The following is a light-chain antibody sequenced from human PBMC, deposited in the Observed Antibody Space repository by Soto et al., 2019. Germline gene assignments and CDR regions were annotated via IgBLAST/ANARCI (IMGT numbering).Light chain of an antibody. J-gene: IGLJ2*01. CDR2: DDA. CDR1: KIGSKS. Sequence: SYELTQPPSVSVAPGQTARITCGGAKIGSKSVHWYQKRPGQAPVLVVYDDADRPSGIPERFSGSNSGNTATLTISRVEAGDEADYYCHVWDNSDLALFGGGTKLTVL. CDR3: HVWDNSDLAL. V-gene: IGLV3-21*02.